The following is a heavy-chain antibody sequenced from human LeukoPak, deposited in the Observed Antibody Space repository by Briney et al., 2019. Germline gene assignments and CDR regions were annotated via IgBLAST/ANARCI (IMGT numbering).Heavy chain of an antibody. V-gene: IGHV3-30*04. CDR1: GFTFSSYA. CDR3: AKEAGYSSGWYYDY. Sequence: GGSLRLSCAASGFTFSSYAMHWVRQAPGKGLEWVAVISYDGSNKYYADSVKGRFTSSRDNSKNTLYLQMNSLRAEDTAVYYCAKEAGYSSGWYYDYWGQGTLVTVSS. J-gene: IGHJ4*02. CDR2: ISYDGSNK. D-gene: IGHD6-19*01.